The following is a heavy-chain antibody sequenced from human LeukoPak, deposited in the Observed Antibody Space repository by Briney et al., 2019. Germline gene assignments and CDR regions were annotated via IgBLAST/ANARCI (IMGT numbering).Heavy chain of an antibody. Sequence: PGGSLRLSCAAPGFTFSDYYMSWIRQAPGKGLEWVSYISSSSSYTNYADSVKGRFTISRDNAKNSLYLQMNSLRAEDTAVYYCARWDYGGNSFLYWGQGTLVTVSS. D-gene: IGHD4-23*01. CDR3: ARWDYGGNSFLY. J-gene: IGHJ4*02. CDR1: GFTFSDYY. CDR2: ISSSSSYT. V-gene: IGHV3-11*03.